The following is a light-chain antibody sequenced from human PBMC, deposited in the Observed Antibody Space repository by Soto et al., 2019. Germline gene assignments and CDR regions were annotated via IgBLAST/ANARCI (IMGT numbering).Light chain of an antibody. V-gene: IGKV3-20*01. CDR1: QSVSSSS. Sequence: EIVLTQSPGTLSLSPGERATLSCRASQSVSSSSVAWYQQKPGQAPSLLLYGATSRATAIPDRFSGGRSGTDFTITISRLEQDDIATYYSQHYGSSPLTFGPGTKVDIK. J-gene: IGKJ3*01. CDR3: QHYGSSPLT. CDR2: GAT.